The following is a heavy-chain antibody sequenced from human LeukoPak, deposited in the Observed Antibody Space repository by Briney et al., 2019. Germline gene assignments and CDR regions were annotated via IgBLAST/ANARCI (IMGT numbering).Heavy chain of an antibody. CDR3: ARDRGTWNDDGFDY. J-gene: IGHJ4*02. Sequence: SETLSLTCTVSGGSISGFYWNWIRQPAGKGLEWIGRIYISGSTNYNPSLKSRVTMSVDTSKNQFSLKLSSVTAADTAVYYCARDRGTWNDDGFDYWGQGTLVTVSS. CDR2: IYISGST. V-gene: IGHV4-4*07. D-gene: IGHD1-1*01. CDR1: GGSISGFY.